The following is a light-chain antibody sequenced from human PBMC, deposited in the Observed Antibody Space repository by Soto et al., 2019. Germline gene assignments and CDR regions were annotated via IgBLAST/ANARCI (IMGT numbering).Light chain of an antibody. CDR3: SSYTRTKTLL. V-gene: IGLV2-14*01. Sequence: QSALTQPASVSGSPGQSFTISCTGTSSDVGGYNYVSWYQQHSGKAPKLMIYEVTNRPSGVSNRFSGSKSGNTASLTISGLQAEDEAEYYCSSYTRTKTLLFGGGTKVTVL. J-gene: IGLJ2*01. CDR1: SSDVGGYNY. CDR2: EVT.